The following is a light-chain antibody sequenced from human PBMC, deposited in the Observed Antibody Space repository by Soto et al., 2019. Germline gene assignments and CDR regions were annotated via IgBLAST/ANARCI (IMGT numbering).Light chain of an antibody. V-gene: IGLV1-44*01. CDR2: SNN. Sequence: QSVLTQPPSASGTPGQRVTISCSGSSSNIGRNTVNWYQQLPGTAPKLLIYSNNQRPSGVPDRFSGSKSGTSASLAISGLQSEDEADYYCAAWDDSLNGFVFGTGTKVTVL. J-gene: IGLJ1*01. CDR3: AAWDDSLNGFV. CDR1: SSNIGRNT.